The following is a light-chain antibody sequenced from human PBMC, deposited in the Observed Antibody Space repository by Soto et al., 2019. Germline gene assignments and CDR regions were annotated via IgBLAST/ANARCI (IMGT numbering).Light chain of an antibody. CDR3: SSYTSSSTLDA. V-gene: IGLV2-14*01. CDR2: EVS. CDR1: SSDVGGYNY. Sequence: QSSLTQPASVSGSPGQSITISCTGTSSDVGGYNYVSWYQQHPGKAPKLMIYEVSNRPSGVSNRFSGSKSGNTASLTISGLQAEDEADYYCSSYTSSSTLDAVGNGTKVTVL. J-gene: IGLJ1*01.